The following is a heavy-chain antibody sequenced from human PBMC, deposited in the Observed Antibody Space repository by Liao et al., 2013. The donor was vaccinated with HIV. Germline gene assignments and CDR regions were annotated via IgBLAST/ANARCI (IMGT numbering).Heavy chain of an antibody. D-gene: IGHD6-6*01. CDR1: GGSFSGYQ. CDR2: INHSGSP. V-gene: IGHV4-34*01. J-gene: IGHJ4*02. CDR3: ARGASSSVAARFHNY. Sequence: QVQLQQWGAGLLKPSETLSLTCAVYGGSFSGYQWSWIRQPPGKGLEWIGEINHSGSPYYNPSLKSRVTISADTSKNQFSLKLSSVTAADTAVYYCARGASSSVAARFHNYWGQGTLVTVSS.